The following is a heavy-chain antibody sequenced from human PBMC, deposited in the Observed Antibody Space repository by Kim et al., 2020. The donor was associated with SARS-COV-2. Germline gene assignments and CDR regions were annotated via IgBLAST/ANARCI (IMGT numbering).Heavy chain of an antibody. CDR1: GFTFSSYA. D-gene: IGHD5-12*01. CDR3: AKHGSNSRRVWLRSNEIDY. J-gene: IGHJ4*02. Sequence: GGSLRLSCAASGFTFSSYAMSWVRQAPGKGLEWVSAISGSGGSTYYADSVKGRFTISRDNSKNTLYLQMNSLRAEDTAVYYCAKHGSNSRRVWLRSNEIDYWGQGTLVTVSS. V-gene: IGHV3-23*01. CDR2: ISGSGGST.